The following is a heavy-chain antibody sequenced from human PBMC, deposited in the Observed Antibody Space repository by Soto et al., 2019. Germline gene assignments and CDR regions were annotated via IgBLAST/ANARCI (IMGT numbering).Heavy chain of an antibody. V-gene: IGHV3-30*04. Sequence: QVQLVESGGGVVQPGRSLTLSCAASGFTFSSYSMHWVRQAPGEGLEWVAVISNAGRKTYYTDSVKGRFTISRDTSKNTLYMEMKSLRPEDTAVYYGARGSQQWGLWWFDPWGQGILVTVSS. D-gene: IGHD6-19*01. CDR1: GFTFSSYS. CDR3: ARGSQQWGLWWFDP. CDR2: ISNAGRKT. J-gene: IGHJ5*02.